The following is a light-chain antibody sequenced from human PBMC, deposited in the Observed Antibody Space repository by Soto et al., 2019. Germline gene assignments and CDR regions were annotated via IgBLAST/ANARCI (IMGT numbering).Light chain of an antibody. CDR3: QQYGSSGT. Sequence: EIVLTQSPATLSLSPGERATLSCRASQSVSSNLAWYQQKPGQAPRLLIYGASTRATGIQARFSGSGSGTEFTLTISRLEPEDFAVYYCQQYGSSGTFGQGTKVDI. V-gene: IGKV3-20*01. CDR2: GAS. J-gene: IGKJ1*01. CDR1: QSVSSN.